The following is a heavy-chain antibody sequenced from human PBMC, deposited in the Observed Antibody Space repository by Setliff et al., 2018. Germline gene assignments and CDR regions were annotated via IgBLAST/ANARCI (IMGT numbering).Heavy chain of an antibody. J-gene: IGHJ4*02. V-gene: IGHV1-2*02. CDR2: INPNSGGT. Sequence: ASVKVSCKASGYAFTGYYMHWVRQAPGQGLGWMGWINPNSGGTNYAQKFQGRVTMTRDTSISTAYMELSRLRSDDTAVYSCARRGYSKVIDYWGQGTLVTVSS. CDR1: GYAFTGYY. D-gene: IGHD5-12*01. CDR3: ARRGYSKVIDY.